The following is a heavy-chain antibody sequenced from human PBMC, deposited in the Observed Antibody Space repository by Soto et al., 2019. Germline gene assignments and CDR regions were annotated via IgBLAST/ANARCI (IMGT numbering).Heavy chain of an antibody. CDR2: IKQDGSEK. D-gene: IGHD7-27*01. Sequence: GGSLRLSCAASGFTFSSYWMSWVRQAPGKGLEWVANIKQDGSEKYYVDSVKGRFTISRDNAKNSLYLQMNSLRAEDTAVYYCAGKNAGDQDAFDIWGQGTMVTVSS. V-gene: IGHV3-7*03. J-gene: IGHJ3*02. CDR1: GFTFSSYW. CDR3: AGKNAGDQDAFDI.